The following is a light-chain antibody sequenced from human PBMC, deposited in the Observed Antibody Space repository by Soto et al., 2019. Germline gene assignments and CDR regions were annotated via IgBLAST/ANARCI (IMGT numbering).Light chain of an antibody. CDR1: QGISSY. CDR3: QQLNNYPFT. V-gene: IGKV1-9*01. J-gene: IGKJ3*01. CDR2: AAS. Sequence: DIQLTQSPSFLSASIGDRVTITCRASQGISSYLAWYQQKPGKDPKLLIYAASTLQSGVPSRFTGSGSGTEFTLTIISLQPEDLATYYCQQLNNYPFTFGPGTKVDIK.